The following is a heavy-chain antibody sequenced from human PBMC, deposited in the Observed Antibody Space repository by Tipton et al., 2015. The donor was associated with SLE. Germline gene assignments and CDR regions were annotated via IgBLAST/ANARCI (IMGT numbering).Heavy chain of an antibody. V-gene: IGHV4-39*02. CDR1: GGSISSSHYY. D-gene: IGHD3-16*01. CDR2: VNHLGTI. CDR3: ARMEGMITYGGIAGL. Sequence: TLSLTCTVSGGSISSSHYYWDWIRQSPGKGLEWIGEVNHLGTIYYNASLKSRVTISIDTSKSHFSLKLTSVTAADTAVYYCARMEGMITYGGIAGLWGQGTVVTVSS. J-gene: IGHJ4*02.